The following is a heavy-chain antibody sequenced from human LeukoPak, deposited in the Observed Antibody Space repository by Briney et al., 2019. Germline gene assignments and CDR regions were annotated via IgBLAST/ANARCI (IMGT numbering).Heavy chain of an antibody. Sequence: PGGSLRLSCAASVHTFGSYWVTSVRQAPGKGVEWVGNIQKDGSDKNYADSVKGRFTISRDNAKNSLYLQMNSLRAEDTAVYYCARDAGNSGYDVYDYWGQGTLVTVSS. CDR1: VHTFGSYW. V-gene: IGHV3-7*01. CDR3: ARDAGNSGYDVYDY. J-gene: IGHJ4*02. D-gene: IGHD5-12*01. CDR2: IQKDGSDK.